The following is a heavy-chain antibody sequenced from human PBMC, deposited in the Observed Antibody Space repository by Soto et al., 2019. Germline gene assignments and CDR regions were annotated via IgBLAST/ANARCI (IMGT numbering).Heavy chain of an antibody. CDR1: DFYFSRYG. CDR2: SSYDGRET. J-gene: IGHJ4*02. CDR3: ARDSGWPILNFDN. Sequence: GGSLRLSCAASDFYFSRYGIHWVRQAPGKGLEWVAASSYDGRETFYADSAKGRFTVSKEMSKNTAFLQMNALRHEDTAVYFCARDSGWPILNFDNCGQGTPVTVSS. V-gene: IGHV3-30*03. D-gene: IGHD3-10*01.